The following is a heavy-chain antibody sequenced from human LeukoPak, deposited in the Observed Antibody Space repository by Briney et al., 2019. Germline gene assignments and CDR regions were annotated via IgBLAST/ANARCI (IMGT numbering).Heavy chain of an antibody. Sequence: SSETLSLTCAVYGESLSGYFWSWIRQSPGKGLEWIGEINHSGRTNHNPSLKSRVTISVDTSKNQFSLRLSSVTAADTAVYYCARGSSAANFDYWGQGALVTVSS. CDR1: GESLSGYF. CDR3: ARGSSAANFDY. D-gene: IGHD2-15*01. V-gene: IGHV4-34*01. CDR2: INHSGRT. J-gene: IGHJ4*02.